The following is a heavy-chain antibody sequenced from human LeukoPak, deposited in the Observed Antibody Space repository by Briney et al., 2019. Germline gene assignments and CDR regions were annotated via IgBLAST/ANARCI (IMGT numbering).Heavy chain of an antibody. CDR3: ARDWSSSGWTFADFDY. D-gene: IGHD6-19*01. CDR1: GFTFSSYE. J-gene: IGHJ4*02. CDR2: ISSSGSTI. V-gene: IGHV3-48*03. Sequence: GGSLRLSCAASGFTFSSYEMNWVRQAPGKGLEWVSYISSSGSTIYYADSVKGRFTISRDNAKSSLYLQMNSLRAEDTALYYCARDWSSSGWTFADFDYWGQGTLVTVSS.